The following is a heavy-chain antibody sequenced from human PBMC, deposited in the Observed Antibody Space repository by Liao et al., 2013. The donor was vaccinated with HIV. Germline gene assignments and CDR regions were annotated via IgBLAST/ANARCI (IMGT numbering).Heavy chain of an antibody. CDR1: GASISSGEHY. CDR2: VYYSGST. Sequence: QVQLQQSGPGLVKSSQSLSLTCSVSGASISSGEHYWSWIRQSPGKGLEWIGYVYYSGSTYYNPSLKSRVAISVDTSKNQFSLKLGSVTAADTAVYYCASAAGGCPAPLRYYMDVWGTGTTVTVSS. D-gene: IGHD3-10*01. J-gene: IGHJ6*03. CDR3: ASAAGGCPAPLRYYMDV. V-gene: IGHV4-30-4*08.